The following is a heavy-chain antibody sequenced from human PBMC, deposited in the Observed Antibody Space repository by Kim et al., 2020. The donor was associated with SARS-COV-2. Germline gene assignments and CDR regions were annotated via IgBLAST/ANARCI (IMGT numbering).Heavy chain of an antibody. V-gene: IGHV4-34*01. CDR2: INHSGST. CDR3: ARGPCYYGSGSYCPFDY. J-gene: IGHJ4*02. CDR1: GGSFSGYY. D-gene: IGHD3-10*01. Sequence: SETLSLTCAVYGGSFSGYYWSWIRQPPGKGLEWIGEINHSGSTNYNPSLKSRVTISVDTSKNQFSLKLSSVTAADTAVYYCARGPCYYGSGSYCPFDYWGQGTLVTVSS.